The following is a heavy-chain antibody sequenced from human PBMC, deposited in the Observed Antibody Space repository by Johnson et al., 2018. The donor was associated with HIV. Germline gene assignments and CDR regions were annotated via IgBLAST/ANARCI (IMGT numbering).Heavy chain of an antibody. D-gene: IGHD4-17*01. V-gene: IGHV3-9*01. J-gene: IGHJ3*02. CDR2: ISWNGGNT. CDR3: ARGFDYGDPDAFDI. CDR1: GFTFDDYA. Sequence: VQLVESGGGWVQPGRSLRLSCAASGFTFDDYAMHWVRQAPGKGLEWVSGISWNGGNTGYADSVKGRFTISRDNAKNSLYLQMNRLRAEDTALYYCARGFDYGDPDAFDIWGQGTMVTVSS.